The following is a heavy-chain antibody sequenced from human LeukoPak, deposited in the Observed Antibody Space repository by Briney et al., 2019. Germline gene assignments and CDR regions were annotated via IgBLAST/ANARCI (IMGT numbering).Heavy chain of an antibody. Sequence: PWETLSLTCTVSGGSISTTNYYWGWIRQPPGRDLEWIGSIYSSGNTYYNPSLESRVTISVDTSKNQLSLKLTSATAADTSVYYCARHSGLRSPFDPWGQGTLVTVSS. J-gene: IGHJ5*02. CDR1: GGSISTTNYY. CDR2: IYSSGNT. D-gene: IGHD3-3*01. V-gene: IGHV4-39*01. CDR3: ARHSGLRSPFDP.